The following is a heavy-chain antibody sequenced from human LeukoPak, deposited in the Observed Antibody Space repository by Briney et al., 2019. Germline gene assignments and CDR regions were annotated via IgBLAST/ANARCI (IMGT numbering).Heavy chain of an antibody. Sequence: PGGSLRLSCAASGFIFSRYTLHWVRQAPGKGLEWVSMISFDGSTKDYADSVKGRFTISRDNSKNTLDLQMTSLRTEDTVVYYCARGVVTAYAAFDSWGQGTLVTVSS. CDR1: GFIFSRYT. CDR2: ISFDGSTK. D-gene: IGHD2-21*02. V-gene: IGHV3-30-3*01. CDR3: ARGVVTAYAAFDS. J-gene: IGHJ4*02.